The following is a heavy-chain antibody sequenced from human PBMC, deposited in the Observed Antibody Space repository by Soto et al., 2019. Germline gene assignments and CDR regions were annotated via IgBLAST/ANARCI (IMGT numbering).Heavy chain of an antibody. J-gene: IGHJ3*02. CDR1: GVTLKIYT. Sequence: PVCSLEICRASSGVTLKIYTINGLRQKQGKGLEWVSSIRNNSNYIYYADSVKGRFTISRDNDKNSLYMQMNSIRAEDTAVYYCASTISVRVNYYDRNEGDAFDIWGQGTMVTVSS. CDR3: ASTISVRVNYYDRNEGDAFDI. CDR2: IRNNSNYI. D-gene: IGHD3-22*01. V-gene: IGHV3-21*01.